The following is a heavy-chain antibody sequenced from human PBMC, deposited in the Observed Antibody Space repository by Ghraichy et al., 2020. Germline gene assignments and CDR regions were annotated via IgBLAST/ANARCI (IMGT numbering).Heavy chain of an antibody. CDR3: ARSYCSSTSCWDGMDV. CDR2: MNPNSGNT. J-gene: IGHJ6*02. D-gene: IGHD2-2*01. Sequence: ASAKVSCKASGYTFTSYDINWVRQATGQGLEWMGWMNPNSGNTGYAQKFQGRVTMTRNTSISTAYMELSSLRSEDTAVYYCARSYCSSTSCWDGMDVWGQGTTVTVSS. CDR1: GYTFTSYD. V-gene: IGHV1-8*01.